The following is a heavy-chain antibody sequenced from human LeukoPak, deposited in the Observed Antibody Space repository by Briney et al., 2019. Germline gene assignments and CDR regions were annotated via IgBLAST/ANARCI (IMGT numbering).Heavy chain of an antibody. CDR1: GGSISSYW. Sequence: SETLSLTCTVSGGSISSYWWSWIRQPPGKGLECIGYIYYSGSTTYNPSLKSRVTISVDTSKNQFSLKLSSVTAADTAVYYCARGSGVTPVDYWGQGTLVTVSS. J-gene: IGHJ4*02. D-gene: IGHD4-11*01. V-gene: IGHV4-59*01. CDR3: ARGSGVTPVDY. CDR2: IYYSGST.